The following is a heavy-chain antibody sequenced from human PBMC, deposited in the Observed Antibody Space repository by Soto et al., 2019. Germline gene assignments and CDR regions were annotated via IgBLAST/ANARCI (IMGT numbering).Heavy chain of an antibody. CDR1: GFTFSSYW. J-gene: IGHJ6*02. CDR2: IKQDGSEK. D-gene: IGHD5-12*01. Sequence: GGSLRLSCAASGFTFSSYWMSWVRQAPGKGLEWVANIKQDGSEKYYVDSVKGRFTISRDNAKNSLYLQMNSLRAEDTAVYYCARGLSVEDIVATIWGYGMDVWGQGTTVTVSS. V-gene: IGHV3-7*05. CDR3: ARGLSVEDIVATIWGYGMDV.